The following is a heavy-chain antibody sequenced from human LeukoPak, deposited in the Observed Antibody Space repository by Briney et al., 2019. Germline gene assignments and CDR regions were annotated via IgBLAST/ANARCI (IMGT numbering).Heavy chain of an antibody. J-gene: IGHJ4*02. D-gene: IGHD4-17*01. CDR2: ISGDGVYA. CDR1: GFTFSRYA. CDR3: AKNYADSRPFYDS. V-gene: IGHV3-23*01. Sequence: GGSLRLSCAASGFTFSRYAMTWVRQTPEKGLEWVSAISGDGVYAYYTASVRGRFTSSRDNSKNTLFLQMNSLRAEDTAIYFCAKNYADSRPFYDSWGQGTLVTVSS.